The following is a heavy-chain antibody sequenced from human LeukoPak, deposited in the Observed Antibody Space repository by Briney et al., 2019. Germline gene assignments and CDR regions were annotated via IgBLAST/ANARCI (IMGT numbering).Heavy chain of an antibody. V-gene: IGHV4-38-2*02. CDR2: IYHSGST. Sequence: PSETLSLTCTVSGYSISSGYYWGWIRQPPGKGLEWIGSIYHSGSTYYNPSLKSRVTISVDTSKNQFSLKLSSVTAADTAVYYCARDDVRYSSSTWGQGTLVTVSS. D-gene: IGHD6-6*01. CDR1: GYSISSGYY. J-gene: IGHJ5*02. CDR3: ARDDVRYSSST.